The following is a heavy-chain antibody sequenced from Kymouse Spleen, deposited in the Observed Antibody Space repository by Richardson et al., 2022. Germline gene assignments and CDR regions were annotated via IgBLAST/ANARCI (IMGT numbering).Heavy chain of an antibody. D-gene: IGHD3-10*01. CDR2: IKSKTDGGTT. CDR3: TTDATMVRGVIIKDY. CDR1: GFTFSNAW. V-gene: IGHV3-15*01. Sequence: EVQLVESGGGLVKPGGSLRLSCAASGFTFSNAWMSWVRQAPGKGLEWVGRIKSKTDGGTTDYAAPVKGRFTISRDDSKNTLYLQMNSLKTEDTAVYYCTTDATMVRGVIIKDYWGQGTLVTVSS. J-gene: IGHJ4*02.